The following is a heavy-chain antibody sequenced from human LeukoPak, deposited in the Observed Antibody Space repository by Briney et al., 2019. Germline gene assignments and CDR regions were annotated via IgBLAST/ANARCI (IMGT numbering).Heavy chain of an antibody. CDR2: IIPIFGTA. J-gene: IGHJ4*02. V-gene: IGHV1-69*01. CDR1: GGTFSSYA. CDR3: AWNGFEATISLFDY. Sequence: SVKVSCKASGGTFSSYAISWVRQAPGQGLEWMGGIIPIFGTANYAQKFQGRVTITADESTSTAYMELSSLRSEDTAVYYCAWNGFEATISLFDYWGQGTLVTVSS. D-gene: IGHD5-12*01.